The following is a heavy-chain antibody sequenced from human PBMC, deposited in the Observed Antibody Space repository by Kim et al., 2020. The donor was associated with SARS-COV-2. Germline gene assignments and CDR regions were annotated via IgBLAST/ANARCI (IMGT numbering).Heavy chain of an antibody. J-gene: IGHJ4*02. CDR1: GGSISSYY. D-gene: IGHD3-10*01. Sequence: SETLSLTCTVSGGSISSYYLSWIRQPPGKGLEWIGDIYYSGSTNYNPSPKSRVTITVDTTKNQFSLKLSSVTAADTAVYYCSTKVRGEVVDYWGQGTLVT. CDR2: IYYSGST. CDR3: STKVRGEVVDY. V-gene: IGHV4-59*13.